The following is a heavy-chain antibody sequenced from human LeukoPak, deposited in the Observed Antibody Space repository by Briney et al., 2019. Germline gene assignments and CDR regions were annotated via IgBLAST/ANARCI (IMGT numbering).Heavy chain of an antibody. V-gene: IGHV3-23*01. D-gene: IGHD5-18*01. Sequence: GGSLRLSCAASGFTVSSNYMSWVRQAPGKGLEWVSAISGSGGSTYYADSVKGRFTISRDNSKNTLYLQMNSLRAEDTAVYYCAKVGGYGLPPKYYFDYWGQGTLVTVSS. CDR1: GFTVSSNY. J-gene: IGHJ4*02. CDR2: ISGSGGST. CDR3: AKVGGYGLPPKYYFDY.